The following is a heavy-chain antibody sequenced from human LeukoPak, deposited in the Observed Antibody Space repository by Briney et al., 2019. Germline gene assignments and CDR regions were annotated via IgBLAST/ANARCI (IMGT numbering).Heavy chain of an antibody. Sequence: PSETLSLTCAVYGGSFSGYYWSWIRQPPGKGLEWIGEINHSGSTNYNPSLKSRVTISVDTSKNQFSLKLSSVTAADTAVYYCARGFPQLRFLEWSPSRTRFDYWGQGTLVTVSS. CDR1: GGSFSGYY. J-gene: IGHJ4*02. CDR2: INHSGST. V-gene: IGHV4-34*01. CDR3: ARGFPQLRFLEWSPSRTRFDY. D-gene: IGHD3-3*01.